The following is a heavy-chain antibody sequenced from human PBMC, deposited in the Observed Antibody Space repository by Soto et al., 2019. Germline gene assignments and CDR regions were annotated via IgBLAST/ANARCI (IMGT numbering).Heavy chain of an antibody. Sequence: QLQLLQSGAELKRPGSSVRLSCEASGGTLTSFTVNWVRQAPGQGLEWMGRIIPIVGITNYAEKVQGRITITADKSTNPVFMELTSLKFDDTAIYYCAVLTTAWGKGTLVAVSS. V-gene: IGHV1-69*02. CDR1: GGTLTSFT. CDR3: AVLTTA. J-gene: IGHJ5*02. CDR2: IIPIVGIT. D-gene: IGHD3-3*01.